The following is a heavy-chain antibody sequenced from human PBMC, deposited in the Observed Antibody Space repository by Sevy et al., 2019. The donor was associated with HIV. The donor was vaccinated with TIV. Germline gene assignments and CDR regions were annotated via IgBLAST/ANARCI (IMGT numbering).Heavy chain of an antibody. CDR2: ISYDARNE. J-gene: IGHJ3*02. V-gene: IGHV3-30*04. CDR1: GLPFSSYA. Sequence: GGSLRLSCAASGLPFSSYAMHWVRQGPGKGLEWVAVISYDARNEAYADSVKGRFTISRDNSTNTLYLQMNSLRAEDTAVYYCARFPPERAFDIWGQGTMVTVSS. CDR3: ARFPPERAFDI.